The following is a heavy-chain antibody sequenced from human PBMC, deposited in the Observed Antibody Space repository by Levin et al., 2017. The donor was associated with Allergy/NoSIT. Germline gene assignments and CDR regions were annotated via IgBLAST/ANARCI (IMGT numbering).Heavy chain of an antibody. CDR2: FSLSDDTT. CDR3: AKDGEQWLVLGYFDY. J-gene: IGHJ4*02. V-gene: IGHV3-23*01. D-gene: IGHD6-19*01. CDR1: GFPFSSYA. Sequence: LSLTCAASGFPFSSYAMSWVRQAPGKGLEWVSTFSLSDDTTYYADSVRGRFTISRDNSKNTLYLQMNSLRAEDTAVYYCAKDGEQWLVLGYFDYWGQGTLVTVSS.